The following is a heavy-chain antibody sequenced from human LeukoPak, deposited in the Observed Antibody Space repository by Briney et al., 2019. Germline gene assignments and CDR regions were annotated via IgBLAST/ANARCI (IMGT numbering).Heavy chain of an antibody. CDR2: ISAYNGNT. D-gene: IGHD1-7*01. CDR1: GYTFTSYG. J-gene: IGHJ3*02. V-gene: IGHV1-18*01. Sequence: ASVKVSCKPSGYTFTSYGISWGRQSPGQGREWRGWISAYNGNTNYAQKLQGRVTMPKDTSTRTAYMERRSVRYDDTTVYYCARPYETTGIDAFDIWGQGTMVTVSS. CDR3: ARPYETTGIDAFDI.